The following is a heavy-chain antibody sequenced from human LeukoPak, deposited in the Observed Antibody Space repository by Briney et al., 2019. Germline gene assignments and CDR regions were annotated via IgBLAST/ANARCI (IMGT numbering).Heavy chain of an antibody. CDR1: GYTFTGYY. D-gene: IGHD5-12*01. Sequence: ASVKVSCKASGYTFTGYYMHWLRQAPGQGLEWMGWINPNSGGTNYAQKFQGRVTMTRDTSISTAYMELSRLRSDDTAVYYCAITGGDIVATILVYWGQGTLVTVSS. V-gene: IGHV1-2*02. CDR2: INPNSGGT. CDR3: AITGGDIVATILVY. J-gene: IGHJ4*02.